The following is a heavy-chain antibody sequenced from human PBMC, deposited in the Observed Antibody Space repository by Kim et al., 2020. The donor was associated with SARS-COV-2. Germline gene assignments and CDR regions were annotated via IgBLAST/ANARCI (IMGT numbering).Heavy chain of an antibody. CDR2: INHSGST. CDR3: ARGLVVPAAIIGEGYNWFDP. Sequence: SETLSLTCAVYGGSFSGYYWSWIRQPPGKGLEWIGEINHSGSTNYNPSLKSRVTISVDTSKNQFSLKLSSVTAADTAVYYCARGLVVPAAIIGEGYNWFDPWGQGTLVTVSS. J-gene: IGHJ5*02. CDR1: GGSFSGYY. V-gene: IGHV4-34*01. D-gene: IGHD2-2*02.